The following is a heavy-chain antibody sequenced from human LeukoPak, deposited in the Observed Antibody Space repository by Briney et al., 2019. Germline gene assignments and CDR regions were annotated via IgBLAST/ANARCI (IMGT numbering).Heavy chain of an antibody. V-gene: IGHV3-74*01. D-gene: IGHD3-16*02. J-gene: IGHJ4*02. CDR3: ASLLRG. Sequence: PGGSLRLSCAASGFTFSNYWMHWVRQVPGKGLVWVSRINSDGTFTTYADSVKGRFTISRDNTRNTLYLQMNSLRAEDTAVYYCASLLRGWGQGTLVTRCS. CDR1: GFTFSNYW. CDR2: INSDGTFT.